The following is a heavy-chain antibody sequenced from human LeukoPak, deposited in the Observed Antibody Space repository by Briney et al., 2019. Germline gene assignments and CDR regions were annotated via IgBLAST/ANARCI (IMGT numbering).Heavy chain of an antibody. J-gene: IGHJ6*02. CDR2: INHSGST. Sequence: PSETLSLTCTVSGGSISSYYWSWIRQPPGKGLEWIGEINHSGSTNYNPSLKSRVTISVDTSKNQFSLKLSSVTAADTAVYYCARGGKLYYYYYGMDVWGQGTTVTVSS. CDR1: GGSISSYY. D-gene: IGHD2-15*01. CDR3: ARGGKLYYYYYGMDV. V-gene: IGHV4-34*01.